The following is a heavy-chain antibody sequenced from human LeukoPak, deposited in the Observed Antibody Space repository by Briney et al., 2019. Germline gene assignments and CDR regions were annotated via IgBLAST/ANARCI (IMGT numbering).Heavy chain of an antibody. CDR1: GYTFTSYG. Sequence: ASVKVSCKASGYTFTSYGITWVRQAPGQGLEWMGWISAYNGNTNYAQKLQGRVTMTTDTSTSTADMELRSLRSDDTAVYYCARENVVVAAATGAFDIWGQGTMVTVSS. CDR3: ARENVVVAAATGAFDI. J-gene: IGHJ3*02. CDR2: ISAYNGNT. V-gene: IGHV1-18*01. D-gene: IGHD2-15*01.